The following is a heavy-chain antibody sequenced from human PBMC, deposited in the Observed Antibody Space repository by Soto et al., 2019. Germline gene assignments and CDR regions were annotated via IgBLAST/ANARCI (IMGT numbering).Heavy chain of an antibody. V-gene: IGHV1-46*01. CDR1: GYTFTGYY. CDR2: INPSGGST. D-gene: IGHD2-2*01. J-gene: IGHJ3*02. CDR3: ARDRCSSTSCYFRAFDI. Sequence: ASVKVSCKASGYTFTGYYMHWVRQAPGQGLEWMGIINPSGGSTSYAQKFQGRVTMTRDTSTSTVYMELSSLRSEDTAVYYCARDRCSSTSCYFRAFDIWGQGTMVTVSS.